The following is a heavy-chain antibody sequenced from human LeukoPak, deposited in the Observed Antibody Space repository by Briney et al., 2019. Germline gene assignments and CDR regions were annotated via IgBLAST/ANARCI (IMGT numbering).Heavy chain of an antibody. CDR3: ARERAYAGTYSYFDY. CDR2: IYYSGST. CDR1: GGSISSYY. V-gene: IGHV4-59*12. J-gene: IGHJ4*02. Sequence: SETLSLTCTVSGGSISSYYWSWIRQPPGKGLEWIGYIYYSGSTNYNPSLKSRVTISLDTSKNQFSLNLTSVTAADTALYYCARERAYAGTYSYFDYWGQGILVTVSS. D-gene: IGHD1-26*01.